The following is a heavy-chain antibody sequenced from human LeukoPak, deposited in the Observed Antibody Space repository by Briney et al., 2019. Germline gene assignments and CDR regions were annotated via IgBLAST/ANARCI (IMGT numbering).Heavy chain of an antibody. V-gene: IGHV1-3*01. CDR3: AREGVYYNSGSFYFDY. Sequence: GASVKVSCKVSGYTFTTYPTHWLRQAPGQGLEWMGWINAGNGNTKYSQRFQDRVTITRDTSANIVYMELSSLRSEDTAVYYCAREGVYYNSGSFYFDYRGQGTLVTVSS. J-gene: IGHJ4*02. CDR2: INAGNGNT. CDR1: GYTFTTYP. D-gene: IGHD3-10*01.